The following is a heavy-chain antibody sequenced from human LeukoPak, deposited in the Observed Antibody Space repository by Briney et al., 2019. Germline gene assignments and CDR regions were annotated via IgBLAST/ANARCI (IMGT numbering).Heavy chain of an antibody. D-gene: IGHD3-22*01. CDR2: ISYDGSNK. CDR3: AKGAYYYDSSAFDY. CDR1: GFTFSSYG. J-gene: IGHJ4*02. Sequence: GGSLRLSCAASGFTFSSYGMHWVRQAPGKGLEWVAVISYDGSNKYYADSVKGRFTISRDNSKNTLYLQMNSLRAEDTAVYYCAKGAYYYDSSAFDYWGQGTLVTASS. V-gene: IGHV3-30*18.